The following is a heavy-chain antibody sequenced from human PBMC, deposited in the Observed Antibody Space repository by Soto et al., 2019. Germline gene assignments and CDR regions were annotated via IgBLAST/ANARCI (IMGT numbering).Heavy chain of an antibody. CDR2: IYYSGST. Sequence: SETLSLTCTVSGGSISSSSYYWGWIRQPPGKGLEWIGSIYYSGSTYYNPSLKSRVTISVDTSKNQFSLKLSSVTAADTAVYYCARLPRVVRGLPLPNSFDPSGQGTLVTLSS. V-gene: IGHV4-39*01. CDR1: GGSISSSSYY. D-gene: IGHD3-10*01. CDR3: ARLPRVVRGLPLPNSFDP. J-gene: IGHJ5*02.